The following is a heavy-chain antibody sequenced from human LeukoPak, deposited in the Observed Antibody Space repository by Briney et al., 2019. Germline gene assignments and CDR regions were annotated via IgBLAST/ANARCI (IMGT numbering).Heavy chain of an antibody. CDR2: FDPEDGET. CDR1: GYTLTELS. CDR3: ATTGGIQLWFGAHYFDY. Sequence: ASVKVSCKVSGYTLTELSMHWVRQAPGKGLEWMGGFDPEDGETIYAQKFQGRVTMTEDTSTDTAYMELSSLRSEDTAVYYCATTGGIQLWFGAHYFDYWGQGTLVTVSS. J-gene: IGHJ4*02. D-gene: IGHD5-18*01. V-gene: IGHV1-24*01.